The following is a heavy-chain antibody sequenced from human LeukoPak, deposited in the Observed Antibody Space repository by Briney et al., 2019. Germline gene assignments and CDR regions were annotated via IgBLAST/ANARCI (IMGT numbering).Heavy chain of an antibody. CDR1: GYSISSGYY. J-gene: IGHJ5*02. CDR3: ARVGDYGDYVNWFNP. V-gene: IGHV4-38-2*02. Sequence: SETLSLTCTVSGYSISSGYYWGWIRQPPGKGLEWIGSGYHIGGTYFNPSLRSRVTILVDIFKNQFSLKMSSVTAADTAIYYCARVGDYGDYVNWFNPWGPGTLVTVSS. CDR2: GYHIGGT. D-gene: IGHD4-17*01.